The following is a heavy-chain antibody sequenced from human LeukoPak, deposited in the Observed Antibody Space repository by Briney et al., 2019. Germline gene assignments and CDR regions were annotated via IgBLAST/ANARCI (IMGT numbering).Heavy chain of an antibody. CDR2: FDPEDSET. J-gene: IGHJ5*02. CDR1: GYTLTGLS. V-gene: IGHV1-24*01. D-gene: IGHD3-10*01. CDR3: ATTAIWFGVTSRFDP. Sequence: ASVKVSCKVSGYTLTGLSMHWVRQAPGKGLEWVGGFDPEDSETIYAQTFQGRVTMNEDTSTDTAYMELSSLRSEDTAVYYCATTAIWFGVTSRFDPWGQGTLVTVSS.